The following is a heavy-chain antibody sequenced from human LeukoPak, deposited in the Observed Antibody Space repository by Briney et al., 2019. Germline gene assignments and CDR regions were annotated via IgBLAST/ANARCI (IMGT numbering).Heavy chain of an antibody. V-gene: IGHV3-7*01. CDR3: ATDRGWRTSGYYLYYFEY. J-gene: IGHJ4*02. CDR1: GFIFTNYF. CDR2: IKHDGSEK. D-gene: IGHD3-3*01. Sequence: GGSLRLSCAASGFIFTNYFMSWVRQAPGKGLEWVASIKHDGSEKYYVDSVRGRFTISRDDTMNSLYLQMSSLRAEDTAVYYCATDRGWRTSGYYLYYFEYWGQGTLVTFSS.